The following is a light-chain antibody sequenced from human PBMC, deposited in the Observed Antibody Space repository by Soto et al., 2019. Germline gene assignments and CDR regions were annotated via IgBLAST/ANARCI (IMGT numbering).Light chain of an antibody. V-gene: IGKV2D-29*01. CDR2: EVS. J-gene: IGKJ4*01. Sequence: DFVMPQTPLSLSVTPGQPASISCKSSQSLLHSDVKTSVYCYLQKPGQPPQLLIYEVSNRFSGVPDRFSGTGSGTDFTPKISRVEAEDVGVYYCMQSVQLPLTFGGGTKVEIK. CDR1: QSLLHSDVKTS. CDR3: MQSVQLPLT.